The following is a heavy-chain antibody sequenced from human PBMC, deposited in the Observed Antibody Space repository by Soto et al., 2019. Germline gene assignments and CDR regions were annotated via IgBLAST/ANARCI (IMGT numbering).Heavy chain of an antibody. J-gene: IGHJ5*02. CDR3: ARDLRGYSYGSLKYNWFDP. CDR2: INHSGST. Sequence: PSETLSLTCAVYGGSFSGYYWSWIRQPPGKGLEWIGEINHSGSTNYNPPLKSRVTISVDTSKNQFPLKLSSVTAADTAVYYCARDLRGYSYGSLKYNWFDPWGQGTLVTVSS. CDR1: GGSFSGYY. V-gene: IGHV4-34*01. D-gene: IGHD5-18*01.